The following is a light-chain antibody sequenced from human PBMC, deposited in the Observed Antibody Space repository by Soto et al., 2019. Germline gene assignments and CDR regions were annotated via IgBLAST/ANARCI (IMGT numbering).Light chain of an antibody. Sequence: DIQMTQSPSSLSAFVGDRVTITCRASLAISNYLAWYQQKPGKAPNLLIYGASTLQSGVPSRFAGSGSGTEFSPTITSLQPEDVATYYCQRYNTVPWTFGQGTKVEIK. CDR1: LAISNY. V-gene: IGKV1-27*01. CDR3: QRYNTVPWT. J-gene: IGKJ1*01. CDR2: GAS.